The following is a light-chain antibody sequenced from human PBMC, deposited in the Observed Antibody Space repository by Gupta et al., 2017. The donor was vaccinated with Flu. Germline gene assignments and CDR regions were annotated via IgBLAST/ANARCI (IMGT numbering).Light chain of an antibody. CDR1: NDDVGGYNY. CDR2: EVT. CDR3: SSYAGNSNCVV. V-gene: IGLV2-8*01. J-gene: IGLJ2*01. Sequence: QSALTQPPSASGSPGQSVTISCTGTNDDVGGYNYVSWHRQEPGKAPKTLIFEVTKRPSGVPDRFSGSKSGNTASLTVSGLQAEDEADYYCSSYAGNSNCVVFGGGTKLTVL.